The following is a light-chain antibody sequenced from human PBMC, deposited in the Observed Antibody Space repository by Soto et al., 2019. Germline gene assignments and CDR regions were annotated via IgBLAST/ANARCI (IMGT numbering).Light chain of an antibody. CDR2: KNS. Sequence: SVLTQPPSASGTPGQMVTISCTRSSSNIGSNSVYWYQQLPGTAPKLLIFKNSQRPSGVPDRFSGSKSGTSASLAVSGLRSGDEADYYCAAWDDRLRGFLFGPGTKVTVL. CDR3: AAWDDRLRGFL. J-gene: IGLJ1*01. CDR1: SSNIGSNS. V-gene: IGLV1-47*01.